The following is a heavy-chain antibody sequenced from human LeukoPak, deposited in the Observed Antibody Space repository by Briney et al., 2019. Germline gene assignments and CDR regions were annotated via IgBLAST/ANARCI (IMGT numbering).Heavy chain of an antibody. Sequence: ASVKVSCTASGYTFTSYYMHWVRQAPGQGLEWMGIINPSGGSTSYVQKFQGRVTMTRDTSTSTVYMELSSLRSEDTAVYYCARSEEGYSYGYIYYYYYGMGVWGQGTTVTVSS. CDR1: GYTFTSYY. D-gene: IGHD5-18*01. CDR2: INPSGGST. V-gene: IGHV1-46*01. J-gene: IGHJ6*02. CDR3: ARSEEGYSYGYIYYYYYGMGV.